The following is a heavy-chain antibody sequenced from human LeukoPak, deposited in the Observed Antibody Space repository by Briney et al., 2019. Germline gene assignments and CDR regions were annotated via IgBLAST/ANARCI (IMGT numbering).Heavy chain of an antibody. CDR3: ARDQPVS. V-gene: IGHV4-38-2*02. Sequence: SETLSLTCTVSGYSISSGYYWGWIRQPPGKGLEWIGSIYHSGSTYYNPSLKSRGTISVDTSKNQFSLKLSSVTAADTAVYYCARDQPVSWGQGTLVTVSS. CDR1: GYSISSGYY. J-gene: IGHJ5*02. CDR2: IYHSGST.